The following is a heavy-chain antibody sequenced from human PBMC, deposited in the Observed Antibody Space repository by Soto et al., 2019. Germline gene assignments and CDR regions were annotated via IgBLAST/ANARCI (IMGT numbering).Heavy chain of an antibody. Sequence: EVPLLESGGGLVQPGGSLRLSCAASGFTFSSYAMSWVRQAPGKGLEWVSAISGSGGSTYYADSVKGRFTISRDNSKNTLYMQMNSLRAEDTAVYYCARRSSGWYFDYWGQGTLVTVSS. CDR1: GFTFSSYA. D-gene: IGHD6-19*01. V-gene: IGHV3-23*01. CDR3: ARRSSGWYFDY. J-gene: IGHJ4*02. CDR2: ISGSGGST.